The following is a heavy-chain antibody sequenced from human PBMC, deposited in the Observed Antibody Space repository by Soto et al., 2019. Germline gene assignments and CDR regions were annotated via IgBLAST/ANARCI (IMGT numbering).Heavy chain of an antibody. CDR1: GYTLTELS. J-gene: IGHJ4*02. CDR3: ARAIRKYGSGSSTYYFDY. V-gene: IGHV1-24*01. D-gene: IGHD3-10*01. CDR2: FDPEDGET. Sequence: ASVKVSCKVSGYTLTELSMHWVRQAPGKGLEWMGGFDPEDGETIYAQKFQGRVTMTEDTSTDTAYMELSSLRSEDTAVYYCARAIRKYGSGSSTYYFDYWGQGTLVTVSS.